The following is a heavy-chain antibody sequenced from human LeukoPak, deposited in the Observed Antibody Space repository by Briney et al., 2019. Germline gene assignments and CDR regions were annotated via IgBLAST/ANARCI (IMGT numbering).Heavy chain of an antibody. CDR1: GYTFTIYA. V-gene: IGHV1-3*01. Sequence: ASVKVSFKASGYTFTIYAMHWVRRAPGQRLEWMGWINAGNGNTKYSQKFQGRVTITRDTSASTAYMELSSLRSEDTAVYYCARESRPLPYYYDSSGWLYWGQGTLVTVSS. CDR3: ARESRPLPYYYDSSGWLY. D-gene: IGHD3-22*01. J-gene: IGHJ4*02. CDR2: INAGNGNT.